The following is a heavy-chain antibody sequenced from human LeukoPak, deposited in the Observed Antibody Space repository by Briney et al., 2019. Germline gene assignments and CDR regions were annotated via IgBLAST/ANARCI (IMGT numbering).Heavy chain of an antibody. J-gene: IGHJ4*02. D-gene: IGHD3-22*01. CDR1: GFTFSSYG. V-gene: IGHV3-33*01. Sequence: GGSLRLSCAASGFTFSSYGMHWVRQAPGKGLEWVAVIWYDGSNKYYADSVKGRFTISRDNSKNTLYLQMNSLRAEDTAVYYCARDSRAYYYDSSGYLGDYWGQGTLVTVSS. CDR2: IWYDGSNK. CDR3: ARDSRAYYYDSSGYLGDY.